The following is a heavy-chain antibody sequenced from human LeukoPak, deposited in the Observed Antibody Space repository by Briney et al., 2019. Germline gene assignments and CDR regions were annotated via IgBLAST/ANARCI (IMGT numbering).Heavy chain of an antibody. CDR3: ARVVVSGGDYYYYYMDV. Sequence: ASVKVSCKASGYTFTSYYMHWVRQAPGQGLECMGIINPSGGSTSYAQKFQGRVTMTRDMSTSTVYMELSSLRSEDTAVYYCARVVVSGGDYYYYYMDVWGKGTTVTVSS. D-gene: IGHD5/OR15-5a*01. CDR2: INPSGGST. CDR1: GYTFTSYY. V-gene: IGHV1-46*01. J-gene: IGHJ6*03.